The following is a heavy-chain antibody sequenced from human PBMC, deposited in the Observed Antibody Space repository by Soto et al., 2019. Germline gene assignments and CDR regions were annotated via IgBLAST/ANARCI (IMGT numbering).Heavy chain of an antibody. V-gene: IGHV3-23*01. D-gene: IGHD6-19*01. CDR1: GFTFSSYA. Sequence: GGSLRLSCAASGFTFSSYAMSWVRQAPGKGLEWVSAISGGGGSTYYADSVKGRFTISRDNSKNTLYLQMNSLRAEDTAVYYCAKGAVAGTNYYYMDVWGKGTTVTVSS. CDR3: AKGAVAGTNYYYMDV. J-gene: IGHJ6*03. CDR2: ISGGGGST.